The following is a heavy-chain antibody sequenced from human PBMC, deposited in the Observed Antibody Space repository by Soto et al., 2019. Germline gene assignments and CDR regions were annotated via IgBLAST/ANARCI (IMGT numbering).Heavy chain of an antibody. Sequence: GGSLRLSCTAPGFTFGDYAMSWVRQAPGKGLEWVGFIRSKAYGGTTEYAASVKGRFTISRDDSKSIAYLQMNSLKTEDTAVYYCTRDFDSSGYYYYYYGMDVWGQGTTVTVSS. CDR2: IRSKAYGGTT. CDR3: TRDFDSSGYYYYYYGMDV. D-gene: IGHD3-22*01. V-gene: IGHV3-49*04. J-gene: IGHJ6*02. CDR1: GFTFGDYA.